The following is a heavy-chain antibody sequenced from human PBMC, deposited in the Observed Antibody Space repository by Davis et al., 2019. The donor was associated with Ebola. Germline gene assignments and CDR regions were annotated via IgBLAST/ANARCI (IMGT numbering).Heavy chain of an antibody. CDR2: IWYDGSNK. J-gene: IGHJ4*02. CDR1: GFTFSSYG. V-gene: IGHV3-33*01. D-gene: IGHD2-15*01. Sequence: GESLKISCAASGFTFSSYGMHWVRQAPGKGLEWVAVIWYDGSNKYYADSVKGRFTISRDNSKNTLYLQMNSLRAEDTAVYYCARDIGVAATPDYWGQGTLVTVSS. CDR3: ARDIGVAATPDY.